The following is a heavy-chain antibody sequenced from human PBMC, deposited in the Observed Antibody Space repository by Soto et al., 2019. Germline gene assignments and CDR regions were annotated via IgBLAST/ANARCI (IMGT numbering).Heavy chain of an antibody. CDR3: ARVAY. V-gene: IGHV3-21*01. Sequence: PGGSLRLSCEASGFTFSRFSMNWVRQVPGKGLEWVASISSGSSDTWYADSVKGRFIISRDNAQNSLFLQMNTLRPEDTAMYYCARVAYWGPGTQVTVSS. J-gene: IGHJ4*02. CDR1: GFTFSRFS. CDR2: ISSGSSDT.